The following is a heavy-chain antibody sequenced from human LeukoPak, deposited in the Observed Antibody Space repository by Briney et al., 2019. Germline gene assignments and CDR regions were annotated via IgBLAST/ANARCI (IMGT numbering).Heavy chain of an antibody. CDR2: IKTDGSST. CDR3: ARETRIAVAGTRLGAFDI. D-gene: IGHD6-19*01. Sequence: GGSLRLSCAASGFAFSSYWMHWVRQAPGKGLGWVSRIKTDGSSTNYADSVKGRFTISRDNAKNTLYLQMNSLRAEDTAVYYCARETRIAVAGTRLGAFDIWGQGTMVTVSS. V-gene: IGHV3-74*01. J-gene: IGHJ3*02. CDR1: GFAFSSYW.